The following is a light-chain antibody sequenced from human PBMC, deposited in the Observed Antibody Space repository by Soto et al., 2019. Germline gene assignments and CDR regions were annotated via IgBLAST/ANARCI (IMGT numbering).Light chain of an antibody. V-gene: IGKV1-27*01. J-gene: IGKJ4*01. CDR2: SAS. Sequence: DVQMTQSPSSLSASVGDRVTITCRASQGISSFLAWYQQIPGKVPKLLIYSASTLQSGVPSRFSGSGSGTDFTLTISSLQPEDVAIYYCQKYNSGPLTFGGGTKVDI. CDR1: QGISSF. CDR3: QKYNSGPLT.